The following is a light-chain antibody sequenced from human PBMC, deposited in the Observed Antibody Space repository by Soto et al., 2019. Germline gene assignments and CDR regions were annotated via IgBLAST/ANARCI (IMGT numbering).Light chain of an antibody. J-gene: IGKJ1*01. Sequence: DIQITQSPPTLSAFVGDRVTITCRASQSISRWLAWFPQKPGKAPELLIYQASTLETGVPSRFSGSGAGTECTRTISSLQPDDVATDYCPHYNGFSWTFGQGTKVDI. V-gene: IGKV1-5*03. CDR3: PHYNGFSWT. CDR1: QSISRW. CDR2: QAS.